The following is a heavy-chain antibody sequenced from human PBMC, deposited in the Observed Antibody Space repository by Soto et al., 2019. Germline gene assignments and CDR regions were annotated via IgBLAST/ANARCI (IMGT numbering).Heavy chain of an antibody. D-gene: IGHD3-10*01. CDR3: ARAGTTLTLVRGVSIYGYYFDN. J-gene: IGHJ4*02. CDR2: IYNTGST. Sequence: QVQLQESGPGLVKPSETLSLTCTVSGGSISSYYWSWIRQPPGRGLEWIGYIYNTGSTNYNPSLKSRVTISVDTSKNQFSLKLSSATAADTAVYYCARAGTTLTLVRGVSIYGYYFDNWGQGTLVTVSS. V-gene: IGHV4-59*01. CDR1: GGSISSYY.